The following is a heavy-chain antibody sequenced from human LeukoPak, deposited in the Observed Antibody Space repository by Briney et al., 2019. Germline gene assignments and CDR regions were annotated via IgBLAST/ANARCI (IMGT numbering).Heavy chain of an antibody. J-gene: IGHJ4*02. Sequence: SETLSLTCTVSGGSISSYYWSWIRQSAGKGLEWIGRIHPSGRTDYNPSLRSRVTMSVDTSKNQLSLKVSSVTAADTGIYYCARAPEFSSGWLLDCWGQGSLVTVSS. CDR3: ARAPEFSSGWLLDC. V-gene: IGHV4-4*07. CDR1: GGSISSYY. CDR2: IHPSGRT. D-gene: IGHD6-19*01.